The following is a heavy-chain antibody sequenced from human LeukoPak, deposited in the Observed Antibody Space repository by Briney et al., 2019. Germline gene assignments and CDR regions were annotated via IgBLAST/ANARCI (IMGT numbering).Heavy chain of an antibody. Sequence: QPGGSLRLSCAASGFTFSSYAMSWVRQAPGKGLEWVSAISGSGGSTYYADSVKGRFTTSRDNSKNTLYLQMNSLRAEDTAVYYCAKDLDIVVVVAVTVDYWGQGTLVTVSS. D-gene: IGHD2-15*01. V-gene: IGHV3-23*01. CDR3: AKDLDIVVVVAVTVDY. CDR2: ISGSGGST. CDR1: GFTFSSYA. J-gene: IGHJ4*02.